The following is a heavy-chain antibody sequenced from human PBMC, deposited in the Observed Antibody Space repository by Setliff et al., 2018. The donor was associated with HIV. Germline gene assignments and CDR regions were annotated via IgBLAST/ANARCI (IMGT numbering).Heavy chain of an antibody. J-gene: IGHJ4*02. D-gene: IGHD3-22*01. Sequence: SETLSLTCSLSGGSISSYHWNWIRQPPGKGLEWIGSIYYSGNTYYHPSLQSRVTISLDMSKNQFSLKLKSVTAAATAVYYCARDPHDCDRSGYYSYFYFDYWGQGMLVTVSS. CDR1: GGSISSYH. CDR2: IYYSGNT. V-gene: IGHV4-59*12. CDR3: ARDPHDCDRSGYYSYFYFDY.